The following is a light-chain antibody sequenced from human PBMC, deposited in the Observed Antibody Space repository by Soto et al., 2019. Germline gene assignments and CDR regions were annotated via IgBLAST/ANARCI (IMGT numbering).Light chain of an antibody. CDR1: QSLPHDNGFNF. CDR3: MQALETPLT. Sequence: DLVMTQSPLFLSVTPGEPASISCRSSQSLPHDNGFNFLNWYLQKPGQSPQLLISLGSSRASGVPDRFSGSASGRDFTLLISTVEAEDVGVFYCMQALETPLTFGGGTKVEIK. V-gene: IGKV2-28*01. J-gene: IGKJ4*01. CDR2: LGS.